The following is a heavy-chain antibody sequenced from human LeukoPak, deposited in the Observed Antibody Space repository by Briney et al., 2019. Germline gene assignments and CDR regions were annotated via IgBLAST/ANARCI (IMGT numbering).Heavy chain of an antibody. CDR2: IFHDGGA. Sequence: SETLSLTCDVSGYSISNGYEWAWIRQSPGGGVEWIGTIFHDGGAHYNPSLGSRVVISIDTSKNQFSLRLRSVTVADTAVYYCARDPRWLTPDCTSTSCYENYFDPWGRGTLVTVSS. CDR3: ARDPRWLTPDCTSTSCYENYFDP. D-gene: IGHD2-2*01. J-gene: IGHJ5*02. CDR1: GYSISNGYE. V-gene: IGHV4-38-2*02.